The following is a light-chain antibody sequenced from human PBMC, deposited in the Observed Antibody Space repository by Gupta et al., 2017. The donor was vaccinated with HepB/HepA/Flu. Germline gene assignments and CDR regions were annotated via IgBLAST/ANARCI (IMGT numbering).Light chain of an antibody. CDR1: QSSRSY. CDR2: AAS. V-gene: IGKV1-39*01. J-gene: IGKJ1*01. CDR3: QQSYSTPRCT. Sequence: DVHMSQPPSSPSASVGERVTITCRASQSSRSYLNWYKQKPGKAPKLLIYAASSWQRGIPSRFRGSGSGTDFTLTISSRQPEDFATDYCQQSYSTPRCTFGQGTKVDIK.